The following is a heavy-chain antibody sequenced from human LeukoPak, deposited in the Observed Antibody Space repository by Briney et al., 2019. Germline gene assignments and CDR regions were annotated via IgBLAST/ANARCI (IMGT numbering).Heavy chain of an antibody. CDR1: GFTFDDYA. CDR2: ISWNSGSI. D-gene: IGHD7-27*01. J-gene: IGHJ3*02. CDR3: AKALTGDRAFDI. V-gene: IGHV3-9*01. Sequence: GGSLRLSCAASGFTFDDYAMHWVRQAPGKGLEWVSGISWNSGSIGYADSVKGRFTISRDNAKNSLYLQMNSLRAEDTALYYCAKALTGDRAFDIWGQGTMVTVSS.